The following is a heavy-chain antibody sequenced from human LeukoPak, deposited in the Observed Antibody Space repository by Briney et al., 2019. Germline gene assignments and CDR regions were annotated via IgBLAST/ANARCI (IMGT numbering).Heavy chain of an antibody. CDR3: SRIYPPM. CDR2: ISSDGSST. V-gene: IGHV3-74*01. D-gene: IGHD2-2*01. CDR1: GFILCSHW. Sequence: GGSLRLSCAASGFILCSHWMHWVRHGPGKGLVWVSRISSDGSSTNYADSVKGRFTISRDNAKNTLYLQMNSLRVEDTAVYYCSRIYPPMWGQGILVTVSS. J-gene: IGHJ4*02.